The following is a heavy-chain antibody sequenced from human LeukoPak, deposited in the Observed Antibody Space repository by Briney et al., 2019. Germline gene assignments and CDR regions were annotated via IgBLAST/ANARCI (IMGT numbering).Heavy chain of an antibody. CDR1: GFTFSDYN. CDR2: ISISSVSK. Sequence: GGSLRLSCAASGFTFSDYNMNWVRQAPGKGLEWVSFISISSVSKFYAHSVKGRFTISRDTARNSLYLQMNSLRAEDTGVYYCAGERFHGSGAPKSDYWGQGTLVTVSS. V-gene: IGHV3-21*01. D-gene: IGHD3-10*01. CDR3: AGERFHGSGAPKSDY. J-gene: IGHJ4*02.